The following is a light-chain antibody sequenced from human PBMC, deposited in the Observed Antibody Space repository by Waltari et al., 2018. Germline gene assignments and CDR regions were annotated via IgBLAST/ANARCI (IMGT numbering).Light chain of an antibody. CDR3: SSYTNSGNVV. Sequence: QSALTQPASVSGSPGQAITISCTGTSSDIGRYNYVSWYQKHPGKAPKLVISEVSNRRSGVSDLFSGSKSGNTASLTISGLQAEDGAHYYCSSYTNSGNVVFGGGTKLTVL. CDR2: EVS. J-gene: IGLJ2*01. V-gene: IGLV2-14*01. CDR1: SSDIGRYNY.